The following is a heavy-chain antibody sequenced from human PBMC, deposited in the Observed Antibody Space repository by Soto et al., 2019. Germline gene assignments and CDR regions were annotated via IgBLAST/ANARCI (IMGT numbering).Heavy chain of an antibody. V-gene: IGHV4-4*07. CDR3: AGGMGRHFEP. Sequence: QVQLQESGPGLVKPSETLSLTCTVSGDSISNFYWSWIRQPTGKGLESLGRISARGRTNYNPSLQSRVAMSLDKSKNQVSLRLTSLSAADTAVYFCAGGMGRHFEPWGRGTPVTVFS. CDR1: GDSISNFY. D-gene: IGHD2-8*01. CDR2: ISARGRT. J-gene: IGHJ2*01.